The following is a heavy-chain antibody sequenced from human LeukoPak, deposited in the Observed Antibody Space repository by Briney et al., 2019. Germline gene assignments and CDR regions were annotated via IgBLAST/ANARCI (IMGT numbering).Heavy chain of an antibody. CDR1: GFTFTYYA. D-gene: IGHD3-10*01. Sequence: PGRSLRLSCAASGFTFTYYAMHWVRQAPGKGLEWVSVVSNDGSNQDYTDSVKGRFIISRDDSKSTVCLQMNSLRVDDTAMYYCARGPDPVVRGPRRAFDLWGQGTMVTVSS. CDR2: VSNDGSNQ. CDR3: ARGPDPVVRGPRRAFDL. V-gene: IGHV3-30-3*01. J-gene: IGHJ3*01.